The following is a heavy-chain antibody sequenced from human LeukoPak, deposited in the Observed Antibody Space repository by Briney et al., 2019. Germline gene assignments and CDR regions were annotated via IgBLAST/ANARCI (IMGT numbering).Heavy chain of an antibody. V-gene: IGHV3-23*01. CDR1: GFTFSSYA. CDR3: AEDRVRYYDSSGYYTVYY. D-gene: IGHD3-22*01. J-gene: IGHJ4*02. Sequence: GGSLRLSCAASGFTFSSYAMSWVRQAPGKGLEWVSAISGSGGSKYYADSVKGRFTISSDNSKNTLYLLMNSLRAEDAAVYYCAEDRVRYYDSSGYYTVYYWGQGTLVTVSS. CDR2: ISGSGGSK.